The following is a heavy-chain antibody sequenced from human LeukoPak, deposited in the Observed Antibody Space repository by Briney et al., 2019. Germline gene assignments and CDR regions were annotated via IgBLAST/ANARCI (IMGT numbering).Heavy chain of an antibody. CDR3: ARRPYDYVWGSYRPFDY. D-gene: IGHD3-16*02. CDR1: GGSISSYY. CDR2: IYYSGNT. V-gene: IGHV4-59*12. Sequence: SETLSLTCSVSGGSISSYYWSWIRQPPGKGLEWIGYIYYSGNTNYNPSLKSRVTISVDTSKNQFSLKLSSVTAADTAVYYCARRPYDYVWGSYRPFDYWGQGTLVTVSS. J-gene: IGHJ4*02.